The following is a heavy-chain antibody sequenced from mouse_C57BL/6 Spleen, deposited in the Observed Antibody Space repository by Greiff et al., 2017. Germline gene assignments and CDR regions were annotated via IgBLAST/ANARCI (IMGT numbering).Heavy chain of an antibody. V-gene: IGHV1-80*01. CDR3: AREGYSNSMDY. D-gene: IGHD2-5*01. CDR1: GYAFSSYW. Sequence: VQLQESGAELVKPGASVKISCKASGYAFSSYWMNWVKQRPGKGLEWIGQIYPGDGDTNYNGKFKGKATLTADKSSSTAYMQLSSLTSEDSAVYFCAREGYSNSMDYWGQGTSVTVSS. J-gene: IGHJ4*01. CDR2: IYPGDGDT.